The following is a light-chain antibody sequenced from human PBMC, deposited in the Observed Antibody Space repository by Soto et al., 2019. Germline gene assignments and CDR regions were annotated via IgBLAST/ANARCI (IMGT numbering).Light chain of an antibody. CDR3: SSYSTTSSPHVL. Sequence: QSALTQPASVSGSPGQSIAISCTGTSSDIGRYSYVSRYQQHPGKAPKLIIYEVSYRPSGVSTRFSGSKSDNTASLTISGLQAEDEADYFCSSYSTTSSPHVLFGGGTQLTVL. V-gene: IGLV2-14*01. CDR1: SSDIGRYSY. CDR2: EVS. J-gene: IGLJ2*01.